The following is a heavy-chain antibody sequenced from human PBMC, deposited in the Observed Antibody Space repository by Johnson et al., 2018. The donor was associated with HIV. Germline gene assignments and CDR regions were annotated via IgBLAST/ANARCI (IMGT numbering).Heavy chain of an antibody. Sequence: QVQLVESGGGVVQPGGSLRLSCAASGFTFTSYGMHWVRQAPGKGLEWVAFIRYDGSNKYYSDSVKCRFTISRDNSKNTLYLQMNSLRAEDTAVYYCAKYRQQLVRSAFDIWGQGTMVTVSS. J-gene: IGHJ3*02. CDR1: GFTFTSYG. CDR2: IRYDGSNK. D-gene: IGHD6-13*01. CDR3: AKYRQQLVRSAFDI. V-gene: IGHV3-30*02.